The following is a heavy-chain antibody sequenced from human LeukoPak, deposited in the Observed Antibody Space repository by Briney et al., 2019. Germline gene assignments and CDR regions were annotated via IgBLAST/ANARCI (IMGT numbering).Heavy chain of an antibody. CDR1: GFTFSSYA. Sequence: PGGSLRLSCAASGFTFSSYAMSWVRQAPGKGLEWVSAIGDSGGSTHHADSVKGRFTISRDNNKNSLSLQMNSLRTEDTALYYCAKAGRGYSYNDYWGQGTLVTVSS. CDR3: AKAGRGYSYNDY. D-gene: IGHD5-18*01. J-gene: IGHJ4*02. CDR2: IGDSGGST. V-gene: IGHV3-23*01.